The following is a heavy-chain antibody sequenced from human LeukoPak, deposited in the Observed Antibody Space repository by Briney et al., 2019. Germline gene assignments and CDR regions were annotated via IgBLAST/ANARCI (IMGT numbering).Heavy chain of an antibody. CDR1: GGSFSGYY. CDR2: INHSGST. Sequence: SETLSLTCAVYGGSFSGYYWSWLRQPPGKGLEWIGEINHSGSTNYNPSLKSRVTISVDTSKNQFPLKLSSVTAADTAVYYCARGRTYYYGSGSYRFEYFQHWGQGTLVTVSS. CDR3: ARGRTYYYGSGSYRFEYFQH. J-gene: IGHJ1*01. D-gene: IGHD3-10*01. V-gene: IGHV4-34*01.